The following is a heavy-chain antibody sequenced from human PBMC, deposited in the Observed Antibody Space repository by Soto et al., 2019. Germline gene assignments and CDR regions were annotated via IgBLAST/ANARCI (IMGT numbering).Heavy chain of an antibody. J-gene: IGHJ5*02. D-gene: IGHD6-19*01. CDR1: CGSISSYY. V-gene: IGHV4-59*01. Sequence: SETLSLTCTVSCGSISSYYWSWIRQPPGKGLEWIGYIYYSGSTNYNPSLKSRVTISVDTSKNQISLKMSSVTAADTAVYYCARHAGYSSGWYWFDPWGQGTLVTVSS. CDR2: IYYSGST. CDR3: ARHAGYSSGWYWFDP.